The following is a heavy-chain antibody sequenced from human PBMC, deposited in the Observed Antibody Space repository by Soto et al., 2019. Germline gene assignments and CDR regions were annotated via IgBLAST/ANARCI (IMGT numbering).Heavy chain of an antibody. CDR3: AKNQERELPRVIDF. Sequence: EVQLVESGGGLVKPGGSLRLSCAASGFTFSSYMMNWVRQAPGKGLEWVSSMSGSSSTTYYADSVRGRFTISRDRSKNTLYLQMSSLRAEDTALYYCAKNQERELPRVIDFWGQGTLVTVSS. CDR1: GFTFSSYM. V-gene: IGHV3-21*04. CDR2: MSGSSSTT. D-gene: IGHD1-7*01. J-gene: IGHJ4*02.